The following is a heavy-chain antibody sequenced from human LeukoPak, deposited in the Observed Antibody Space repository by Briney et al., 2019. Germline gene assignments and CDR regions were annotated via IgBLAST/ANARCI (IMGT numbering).Heavy chain of an antibody. J-gene: IGHJ3*02. CDR2: IYSGGST. D-gene: IGHD6-19*01. Sequence: PGGSLRLSCAASGFTVSSNYMSWVRQAPGKGLEWVSVIYSGGSTYYADSVKGRFTISRDNSKNTLYLQMNSLRAEDTAVYYCARIRMAVAGLDAFDIWGQGTMVTVSS. CDR1: GFTVSSNY. V-gene: IGHV3-53*01. CDR3: ARIRMAVAGLDAFDI.